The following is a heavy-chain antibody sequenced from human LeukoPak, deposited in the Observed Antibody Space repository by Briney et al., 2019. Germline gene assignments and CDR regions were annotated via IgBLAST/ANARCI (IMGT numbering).Heavy chain of an antibody. CDR1: GFTFSSYW. D-gene: IGHD3-16*01. Sequence: GWSVRLSCAASGFTFSSYWMHWVRQGPGKGLVWVSRIIIDGSSTDYADSVKGRFAISRENAKNTLYLQMNSLRAEDTAVYYCARTRTLPIAGGFDTWGQGSLVTVS. V-gene: IGHV3-74*01. CDR3: ARTRTLPIAGGFDT. CDR2: IIIDGSST. J-gene: IGHJ5*02.